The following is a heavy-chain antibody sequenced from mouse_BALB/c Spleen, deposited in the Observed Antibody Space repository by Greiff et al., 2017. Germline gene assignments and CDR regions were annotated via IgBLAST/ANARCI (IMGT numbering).Heavy chain of an antibody. D-gene: IGHD3-3*01. J-gene: IGHJ2*01. CDR2: ISYSGST. CDR3: ARKGLYFAY. CDR1: GFSITSDYA. V-gene: IGHV3-2*02. Sequence: EVKLMESGPGLVKPSQSLTLTCTVTGFSITSDYAWNWIRQFPDNTLEWMGYISYSGSTSYNPSLTSRISITRDTSKNQFFLQLNSVTTEDTATYYCARKGLYFAYWGQGTTLTVSA.